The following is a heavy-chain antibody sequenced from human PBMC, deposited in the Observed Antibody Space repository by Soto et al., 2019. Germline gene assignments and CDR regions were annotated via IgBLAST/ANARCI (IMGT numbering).Heavy chain of an antibody. D-gene: IGHD3-22*01. CDR2: ISAYNGNT. Sequence: QVQLVQSGAEVKKPGASVKVSCKASGYTFTSYGISWVRQAPGQGLEWMGWISAYNGNTNYAQKLQGRVTMTTDTFTSTAYMELRSLRSDDTAVYYCARGNYYDSSGYRAPGMDVWGQGTTVTVSS. V-gene: IGHV1-18*01. J-gene: IGHJ6*02. CDR1: GYTFTSYG. CDR3: ARGNYYDSSGYRAPGMDV.